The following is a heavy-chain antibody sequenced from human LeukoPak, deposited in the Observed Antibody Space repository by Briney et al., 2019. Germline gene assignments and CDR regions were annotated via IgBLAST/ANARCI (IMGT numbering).Heavy chain of an antibody. CDR3: GRAFPPLRTSSAGDL. CDR1: GFTFRNYG. Sequence: PGGSLRLSCDASGFTFRNYGMHWVRQAPGKGLEWVSSISGLSTHIYYGDSVKGRFSISRDNAKNSVYLQMNSLGVEDTAIYYCGRAFPPLRTSSAGDLWGQGILVTVSS. D-gene: IGHD3-16*01. J-gene: IGHJ4*02. CDR2: ISGLSTHI. V-gene: IGHV3-21*01.